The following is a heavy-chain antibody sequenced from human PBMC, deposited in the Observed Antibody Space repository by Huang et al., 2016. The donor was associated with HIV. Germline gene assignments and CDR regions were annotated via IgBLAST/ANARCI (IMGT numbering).Heavy chain of an antibody. V-gene: IGHV4-39*01. CDR2: GFYGGNT. Sequence: QLQLQESGPGLVRPSETLSLTCSVSGGSVNSGYYYWGWIRQPPGKGLEWIASGFYGGNTFYNPSLKSRVSRSVDTSKKRFSLNLSSVTAADTAVYFCARLPFDYVWGTQRQTALDELDVWGQGTMVTVSS. CDR3: ARLPFDYVWGTQRQTALDELDV. J-gene: IGHJ3*01. D-gene: IGHD3-16*01. CDR1: GGSVNSGYYY.